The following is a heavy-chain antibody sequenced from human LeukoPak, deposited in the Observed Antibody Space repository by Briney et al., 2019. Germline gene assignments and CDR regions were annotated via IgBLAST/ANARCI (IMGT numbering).Heavy chain of an antibody. CDR1: GGSISSYY. Sequence: SETLSLTCTVSGGSISSYYWSWIRQPPGKGLEWIGYIYYSGSTNYNPSLKSRVTISVDTSKNQFSLKLSSVTAADTAVYYCARVSTVTTHYYYGMDVWGQGTRSPSP. CDR3: ARVSTVTTHYYYGMDV. D-gene: IGHD4-17*01. V-gene: IGHV4-59*08. CDR2: IYYSGST. J-gene: IGHJ6*02.